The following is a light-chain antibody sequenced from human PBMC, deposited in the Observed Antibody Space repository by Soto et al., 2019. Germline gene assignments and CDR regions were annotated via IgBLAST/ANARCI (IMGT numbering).Light chain of an antibody. CDR1: QYMSDW. J-gene: IGKJ1*01. Sequence: DIQMTQSPSTLSASIGDRVTITCRASQYMSDWLAWYQQKPGKVPKLLISKASYLESGLPLRFSGSGSGREFTLTISSLQPDDFANYYCQQYSSYPWTFGQGTKVEVK. V-gene: IGKV1-5*03. CDR3: QQYSSYPWT. CDR2: KAS.